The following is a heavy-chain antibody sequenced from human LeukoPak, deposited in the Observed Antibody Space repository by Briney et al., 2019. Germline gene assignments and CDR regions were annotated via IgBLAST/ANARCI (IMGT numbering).Heavy chain of an antibody. J-gene: IGHJ4*02. CDR3: AKGRIVGATCFDY. CDR2: ITSSVGST. CDR1: GFTFSNYA. D-gene: IGHD1-26*01. V-gene: IGHV3-23*01. Sequence: GGSLRLSCAASGFTFSNYAMSWVRQAPGKGLEWVSTITSSVGSTYYADSVKGRFTVSRDNSKNTLYLQMNSLRAEDTAVYYCAKGRIVGATCFDYWGQGTLVTVSS.